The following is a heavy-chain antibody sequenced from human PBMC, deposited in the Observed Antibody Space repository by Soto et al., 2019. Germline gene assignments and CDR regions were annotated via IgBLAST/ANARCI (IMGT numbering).Heavy chain of an antibody. CDR3: ARDSMVRGVIDYYYGMDV. D-gene: IGHD3-10*01. CDR2: IYYSGST. Sequence: QVQLQESGPGLVKPSETLSLTCTVSGGSISSYYWSWIRQPPGKGLEWIGYIYYSGSTNYNPSLKSRVTISVDTSKNQFSLKLSSVTAADTAVYYCARDSMVRGVIDYYYGMDVWGQETTVTVSS. J-gene: IGHJ6*02. CDR1: GGSISSYY. V-gene: IGHV4-59*01.